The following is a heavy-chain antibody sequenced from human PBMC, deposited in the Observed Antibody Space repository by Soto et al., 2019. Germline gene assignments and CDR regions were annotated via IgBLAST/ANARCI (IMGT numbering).Heavy chain of an antibody. Sequence: QSGGSLRLSCAASGFTFSSYGMHWVRQAPGKGLEWVAVISYDGSNKYYADSVKGRFTISRDNSKNTLYLQMNSLRAEDTAVYYCAKAETGYFDWLLVWRNYYGMDVWGQGPTVTVSS. V-gene: IGHV3-30*18. CDR1: GFTFSSYG. J-gene: IGHJ6*02. CDR3: AKAETGYFDWLLVWRNYYGMDV. CDR2: ISYDGSNK. D-gene: IGHD3-9*01.